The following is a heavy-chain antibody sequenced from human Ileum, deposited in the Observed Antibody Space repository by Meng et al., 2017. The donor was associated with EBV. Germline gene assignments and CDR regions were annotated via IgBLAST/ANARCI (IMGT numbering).Heavy chain of an antibody. D-gene: IGHD2-8*01. J-gene: IGHJ4*02. CDR1: GDSISNEHW. V-gene: IGHV4-4*02. Sequence: QVHLQGVGPGLWGPWGTLSLTCSVSGDSISNEHWWSWVRQSPGKGLEWIGEIHHTRGPNYNPSLKSRVIISVDKSNNHFSLRLSAVTAADTAVYYCASNGAFSLDHWGQGTLVTVSS. CDR3: ASNGAFSLDH. CDR2: IHHTRGP.